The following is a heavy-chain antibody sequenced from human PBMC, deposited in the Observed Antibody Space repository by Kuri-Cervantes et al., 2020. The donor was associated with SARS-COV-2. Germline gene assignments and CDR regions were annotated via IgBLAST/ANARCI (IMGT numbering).Heavy chain of an antibody. CDR2: IRYDGSNK. CDR3: AKDQHGIVVVVAAIES. D-gene: IGHD2-15*01. V-gene: IGHV3-30*02. Sequence: LSLTCAASGFTFSSYGMHWVRQAPGKGLEWVAFIRYDGSNKYYADSVKGRFTISRDNSKNMLFLQMDSLRVEDSAVYFCAKDQHGIVVVVAAIESRGQGIPVTVSS. J-gene: IGHJ5*01. CDR1: GFTFSSYG.